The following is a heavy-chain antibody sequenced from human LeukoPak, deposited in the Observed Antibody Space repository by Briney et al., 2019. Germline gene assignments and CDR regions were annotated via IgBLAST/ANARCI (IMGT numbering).Heavy chain of an antibody. CDR3: MKGSFEYGSSQAH. CDR2: TWYNGSSK. CDR1: GFTFSRYG. D-gene: IGHD6-6*01. Sequence: PGGSLRLYCSASGFTFSRYGMHWVRQVPGKGLELVASTWYNGSSKYYADSVKGRFTISRENSKDTVYLQMSSLRGEDTALYYCMKGSFEYGSSQAHWGQGTLVTVSS. V-gene: IGHV3-30*02. J-gene: IGHJ4*02.